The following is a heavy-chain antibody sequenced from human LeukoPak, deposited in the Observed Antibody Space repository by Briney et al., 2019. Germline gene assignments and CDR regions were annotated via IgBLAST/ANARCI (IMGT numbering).Heavy chain of an antibody. J-gene: IGHJ4*02. CDR3: ARVYLERLTAGYFDH. V-gene: IGHV3-66*02. CDR2: IYIAGST. D-gene: IGHD2-8*01. CDR1: GFTVKNAW. Sequence: GGSLRLSCAASGFTVKNAWMSWVRQAPGKGLEWVSVIYIAGSTYYADSVKGRFTISRDNSKNTLYLQMNSLRDEDSAAYYCARVYLERLTAGYFDHWGQGTWVTVSP.